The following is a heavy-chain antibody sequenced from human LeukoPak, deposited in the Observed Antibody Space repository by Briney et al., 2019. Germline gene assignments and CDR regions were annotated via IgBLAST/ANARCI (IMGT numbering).Heavy chain of an antibody. Sequence: SETLSLTCAVSGGSISSSNWWSWVRQPPGKGLEWIGEIYHSGSTNYNPSLKSRVTISVDKSKNQFSLKLCSVTAADTAVYYCARVVFEFYYDSSGYFRAFDIWGQGTMVTVSS. CDR3: ARVVFEFYYDSSGYFRAFDI. CDR2: IYHSGST. D-gene: IGHD3-22*01. V-gene: IGHV4-4*02. CDR1: GGSISSSNW. J-gene: IGHJ3*02.